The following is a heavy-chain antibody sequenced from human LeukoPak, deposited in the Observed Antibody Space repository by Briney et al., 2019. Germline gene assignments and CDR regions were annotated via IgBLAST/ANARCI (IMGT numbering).Heavy chain of an antibody. CDR3: ARDSPTQAYYYMDV. J-gene: IGHJ6*03. CDR2: ISGDTFYI. Sequence: PGGSLRLSCAASGFTLSSYTMNWVRQAPGKGLEWVSSISGDTFYIYYADSVKGRFTISRDNAKNSLYLQMNSLRAEDTAVYYCARDSPTQAYYYMDVWGKGTTVTVSS. V-gene: IGHV3-21*01. CDR1: GFTLSSYT.